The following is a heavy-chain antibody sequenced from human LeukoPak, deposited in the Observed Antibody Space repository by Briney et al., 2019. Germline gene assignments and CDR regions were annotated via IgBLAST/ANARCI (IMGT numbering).Heavy chain of an antibody. CDR3: ARIQPYYYGSGSYELGY. V-gene: IGHV1-8*01. Sequence: ASVKVSCKASGYTFTSYDINWVRQATGQGLEWMGWINPNSGNTGYAQKFQGRVTMTRNTSISTAYMELSSLRSEDTAVYYCARIQPYYYGSGSYELGYWGQGTLVTVSS. CDR1: GYTFTSYD. CDR2: INPNSGNT. J-gene: IGHJ4*02. D-gene: IGHD3-10*01.